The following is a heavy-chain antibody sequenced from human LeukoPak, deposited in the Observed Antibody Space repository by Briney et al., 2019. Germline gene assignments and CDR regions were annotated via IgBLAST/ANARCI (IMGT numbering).Heavy chain of an antibody. CDR2: INPNSGGT. CDR3: ARAAEARSGVDY. Sequence: ASVGVSCKASGYTFTGYYMHWVRQAPGQGLEWMGWINPNSGGTNYAQKFQGRVTMTRDTSISTAYMDLSSLTSDDTAVYYCARAAEARSGVDYWGQGTLVTVSS. CDR1: GYTFTGYY. J-gene: IGHJ4*02. V-gene: IGHV1-2*02. D-gene: IGHD6-19*01.